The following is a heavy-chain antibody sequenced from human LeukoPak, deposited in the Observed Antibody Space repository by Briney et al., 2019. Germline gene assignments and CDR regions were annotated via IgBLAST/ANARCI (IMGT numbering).Heavy chain of an antibody. D-gene: IGHD6-13*01. CDR2: IYYGGST. Sequence: SETLSLTCSVSGGSISNYYWSWIRQPPGKGLEWIGYIYYGGSTNYNPSLKSRVTISVDTSENQLSLKLSSVTAADTAVYYCARAHSSSWYMDYWGQGTLVTVSS. J-gene: IGHJ4*02. CDR3: ARAHSSSWYMDY. CDR1: GGSISNYY. V-gene: IGHV4-59*01.